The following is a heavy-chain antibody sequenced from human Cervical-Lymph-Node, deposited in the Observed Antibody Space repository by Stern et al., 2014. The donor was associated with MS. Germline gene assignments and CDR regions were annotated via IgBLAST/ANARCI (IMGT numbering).Heavy chain of an antibody. J-gene: IGHJ5*02. CDR1: GFSFGSYA. D-gene: IGHD3-10*01. CDR2: ISGSGGST. Sequence: EMQLVESGGGLVQPGGSLRLSCAASGFSFGSYAMSWVRQAPGKGLEWVSAISGSGGSTHYADSVKGRFTISRDNSKNTLYLQMNSLRAEDTAIYYCAKDRMVRGWEDWFDPWGQGTLVTVSS. CDR3: AKDRMVRGWEDWFDP. V-gene: IGHV3-23*04.